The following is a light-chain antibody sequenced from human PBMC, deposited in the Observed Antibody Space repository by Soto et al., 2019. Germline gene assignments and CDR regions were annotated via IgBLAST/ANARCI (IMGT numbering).Light chain of an antibody. CDR1: QSISSW. CDR2: KAS. Sequence: DIQMTHSPSTLSASVGDRVTITCRASQSISSWLAWYQQKPGKAPKSLIFKASSLESGVPSRFSGGGSGTEFTLTISSLQPDDFATYYCQQYNSYPITFGQGTRLEIK. V-gene: IGKV1-5*03. J-gene: IGKJ5*01. CDR3: QQYNSYPIT.